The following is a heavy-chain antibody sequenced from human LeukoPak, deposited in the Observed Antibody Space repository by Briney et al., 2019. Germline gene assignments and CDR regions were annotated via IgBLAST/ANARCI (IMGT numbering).Heavy chain of an antibody. D-gene: IGHD5-18*01. CDR2: IIPIFGTA. J-gene: IGHJ4*02. CDR1: GGTFSSYA. V-gene: IGHV1-69*06. Sequence: EASVKVSCKASGGTFSSYAISWVRQAPGQGLEWMGGIIPIFGTANYAQKFQGRVTMTEDTSTDTAYMELSSLRSEDTAVYYCATDQKPGYSYGSAQRWDYWGQGTLVTVSS. CDR3: ATDQKPGYSYGSAQRWDY.